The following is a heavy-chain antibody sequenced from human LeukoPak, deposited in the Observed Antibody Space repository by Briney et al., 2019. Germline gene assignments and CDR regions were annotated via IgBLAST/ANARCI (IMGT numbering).Heavy chain of an antibody. D-gene: IGHD2-15*01. V-gene: IGHV3-53*01. CDR1: GFTVSSNY. J-gene: IGHJ4*02. CDR3: ASSRYCSGGSCYFDY. Sequence: GGSLRLSCAASGFTVSSNYMNWVRQAPGKGLEWVSVIYSGGSTYYGDSVKGRFTISRDNSKNTLYLQMNGLRAEDTAVYYCASSRYCSGGSCYFDYWGQGTLVTVSS. CDR2: IYSGGST.